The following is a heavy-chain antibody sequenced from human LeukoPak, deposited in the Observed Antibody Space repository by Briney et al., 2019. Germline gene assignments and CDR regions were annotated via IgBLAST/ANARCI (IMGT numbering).Heavy chain of an antibody. V-gene: IGHV1-69*05. CDR1: GGTFSSYA. CDR3: ARGVGLTIFGDAFDI. J-gene: IGHJ3*02. D-gene: IGHD3-9*01. CDR2: IIPIFGTA. Sequence: ASVKVSCKASGGTFSSYAISWVRQAPGQGLEWMGRIIPIFGTANYAQKFQGRVTITTVESTSTAYMELSSLRSEDTAVYYCARGVGLTIFGDAFDIWGQGTMVTVSS.